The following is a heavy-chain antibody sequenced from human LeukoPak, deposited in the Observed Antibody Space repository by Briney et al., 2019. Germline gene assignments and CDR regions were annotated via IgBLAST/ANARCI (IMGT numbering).Heavy chain of an antibody. D-gene: IGHD2-2*01. J-gene: IGHJ6*03. CDR2: ISGSGGST. CDR1: AFTFSSYA. V-gene: IGHV3-23*01. CDR3: AKGPAGIYYYYYMDV. Sequence: AGGSLRLSCAASAFTFSSYAMSWVRQAPGKGLEWVSAISGSGGSTYYADSVKGRFTISRDNSKNTLYLQMNSLRAEDTAVYYCAKGPAGIYYYYYMDVWGKGTTVTVSS.